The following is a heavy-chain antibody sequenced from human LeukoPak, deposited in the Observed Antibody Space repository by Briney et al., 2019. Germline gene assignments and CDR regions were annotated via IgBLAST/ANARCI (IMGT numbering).Heavy chain of an antibody. CDR1: GFTFSSYS. V-gene: IGHV3-48*04. CDR2: ISSSSSTI. CDR3: ASPDYYDSSGLLDY. J-gene: IGHJ4*02. D-gene: IGHD3-22*01. Sequence: PGGSLRLSCAASGFTFSSYSMNWVRQAPGKGLEWVSYISSSSSTIYYADSVKGRFTISRDNAKNSLYLQMNSLRAEDTAVYYCASPDYYDSSGLLDYWGQGTLVTVSS.